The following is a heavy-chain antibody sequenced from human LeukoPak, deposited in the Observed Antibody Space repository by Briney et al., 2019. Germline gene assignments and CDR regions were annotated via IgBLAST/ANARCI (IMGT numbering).Heavy chain of an antibody. CDR1: GGTFSSYA. CDR2: IIPILGIA. V-gene: IGHV1-69*04. CDR3: ARSRYYYDSSGTINGDAFDI. J-gene: IGHJ3*02. D-gene: IGHD3-22*01. Sequence: ASVKVSCKASGGTFSSYAIGWVRQAPGQGLEWMGRIIPILGIANYAQKFQGRVTITADKSTSTAYMELSSLRSEDTAVYYCARSRYYYDSSGTINGDAFDIWGQGTMVTVSS.